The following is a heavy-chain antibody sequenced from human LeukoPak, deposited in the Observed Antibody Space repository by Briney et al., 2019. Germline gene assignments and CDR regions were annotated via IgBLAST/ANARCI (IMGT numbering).Heavy chain of an antibody. CDR2: IIPIFGTE. CDR3: ARDSPIAAADY. D-gene: IGHD6-6*01. Sequence: SVKVSCKASGGTFSSYAISWVRQAPGQGLEWMGGIIPIFGTENYAQKFQGRVTIPADESTSTPYMELSSLRSEDTAVYYCARDSPIAAADYWGQGTLVTVSS. CDR1: GGTFSSYA. J-gene: IGHJ4*02. V-gene: IGHV1-69*13.